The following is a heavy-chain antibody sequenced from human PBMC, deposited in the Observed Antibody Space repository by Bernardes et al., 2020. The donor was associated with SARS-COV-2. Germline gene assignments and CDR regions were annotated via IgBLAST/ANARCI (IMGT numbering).Heavy chain of an antibody. CDR2: INSDGRTT. Sequence: GGSLRLSCAASGFTFSNYWMHWVRQVPGKGLVWVSRINSDGRTTSYADSVKGRFTISRDNAKNTLYLQMNSLRAEDTAVYSCARRVSGDGYYYFDYWGQGTLVTVSS. J-gene: IGHJ4*02. D-gene: IGHD5-12*01. CDR3: ARRVSGDGYYYFDY. V-gene: IGHV3-74*01. CDR1: GFTFSNYW.